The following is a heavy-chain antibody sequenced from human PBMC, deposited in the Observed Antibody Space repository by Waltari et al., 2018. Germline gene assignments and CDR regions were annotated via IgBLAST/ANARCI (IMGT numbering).Heavy chain of an antibody. Sequence: QVQLVQSGSELKKPGASVKVSCKASGYTFPTYAIICLRQAPGQGLELMGWINTNTGNPTYVQGFTGRFVFSLDTSVSTAYLQINSLKADDTAVYYCAREVVPAATIVVNWFDPWGQGTLVTVSS. D-gene: IGHD2-2*01. V-gene: IGHV7-4-1*02. CDR1: GYTFPTYA. CDR2: INTNTGNP. J-gene: IGHJ5*02. CDR3: AREVVPAATIVVNWFDP.